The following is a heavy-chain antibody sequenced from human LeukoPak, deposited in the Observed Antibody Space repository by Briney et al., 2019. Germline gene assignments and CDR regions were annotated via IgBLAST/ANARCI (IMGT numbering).Heavy chain of an antibody. Sequence: PGGSLRLSCAASGFTFRLHDMSWVRQAPGKGLEWVSVIYSGGSTYYADSVKGRFTISRDNSKNTLYLQMNSLRAEDTAVYYCASDYGDYLDYWGQGTLVTVSS. D-gene: IGHD4-17*01. J-gene: IGHJ4*02. CDR2: IYSGGST. V-gene: IGHV3-53*01. CDR1: GFTFRLHD. CDR3: ASDYGDYLDY.